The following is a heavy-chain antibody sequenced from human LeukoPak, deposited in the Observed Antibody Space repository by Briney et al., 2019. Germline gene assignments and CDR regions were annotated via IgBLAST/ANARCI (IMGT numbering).Heavy chain of an antibody. Sequence: ASVKVSCKASGYTFTSYGISWVRQAPGQGLEWMGWIRVYNGDTNYAQKLQGRVTMTTDTSTSTAYMELRSLRSDDTAVYYCAREISGYYDSSGYSDYWGQGTLVTVSS. CDR3: AREISGYYDSSGYSDY. CDR1: GYTFTSYG. CDR2: IRVYNGDT. J-gene: IGHJ4*02. D-gene: IGHD3-22*01. V-gene: IGHV1-18*01.